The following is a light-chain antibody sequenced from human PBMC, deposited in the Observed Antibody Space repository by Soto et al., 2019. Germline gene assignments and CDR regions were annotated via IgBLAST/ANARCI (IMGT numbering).Light chain of an antibody. Sequence: QSALTQPASVSGSPGQSVTISCTGSSSDFGSYNFFSWYQHHPGTLPKVIIYETSKRPSGVSGRFSGSNSGNTASLTSAGLQAEEEADYYGFSFTSTNTHVFGSGTKLTVL. CDR3: FSFTSTNTHV. J-gene: IGLJ1*01. V-gene: IGLV2-14*02. CDR1: SSDFGSYNF. CDR2: ETS.